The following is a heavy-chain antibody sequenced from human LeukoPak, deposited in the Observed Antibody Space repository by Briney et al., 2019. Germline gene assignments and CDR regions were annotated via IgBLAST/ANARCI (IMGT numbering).Heavy chain of an antibody. Sequence: PGGSLRLSCTASGFTFGDFAMSWFRQAPGKGLEWVGFIISKAYGGTTEYAASVKGSFTISRDDSKGIAYLQMNSLKIEDTAVYYCTRDFGSGSDYWGQGTLVAVSS. CDR1: GFTFGDFA. J-gene: IGHJ4*02. D-gene: IGHD6-19*01. V-gene: IGHV3-49*03. CDR3: TRDFGSGSDY. CDR2: IISKAYGGTT.